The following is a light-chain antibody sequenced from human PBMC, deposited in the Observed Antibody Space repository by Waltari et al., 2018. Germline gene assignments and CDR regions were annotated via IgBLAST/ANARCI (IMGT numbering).Light chain of an antibody. V-gene: IGKV1-39*01. Sequence: DIQMTQSPSSLSASVGDRVTITCRASPSISNYLNWYQYKPGKAPKLLIYAASSLQSGVPSRFSGSGSGTHFSLSISSLQPEDFATYFCQESYSTPFFTFGPGTKVDMK. CDR3: QESYSTPFFT. CDR1: PSISNY. J-gene: IGKJ3*01. CDR2: AAS.